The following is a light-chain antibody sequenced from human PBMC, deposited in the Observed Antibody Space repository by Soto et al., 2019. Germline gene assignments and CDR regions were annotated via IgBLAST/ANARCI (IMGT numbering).Light chain of an antibody. J-gene: IGKJ3*01. CDR2: AAS. CDR1: QGISSY. CDR3: QQYYSYPFT. V-gene: IGKV1-8*01. Sequence: AIRMTQSPSSFSASTGXRVTITCRASQGISSYLAWYQQKPGKAPKLLIYAASTLQSGVPSRFSGSGSGTDFTLTLSCLQSEDFATYYCQQYYSYPFTFGPGTKVDIK.